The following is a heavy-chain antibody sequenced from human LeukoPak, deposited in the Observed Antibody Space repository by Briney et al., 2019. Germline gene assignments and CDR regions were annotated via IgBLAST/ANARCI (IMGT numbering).Heavy chain of an antibody. CDR2: ISAEGRT. Sequence: PGGSLRLSCTASGFNIEKYAMHWVRQRPGKGREWVGVISAEGRTDHADSVRGRFTISRDNSKESLFLQMTSLRDEDTALYYCATWAFYHDLDVWGQGTTVTVSS. V-gene: IGHV3-43D*04. CDR3: ATWAFYHDLDV. J-gene: IGHJ6*02. D-gene: IGHD3-16*01. CDR1: GFNIEKYA.